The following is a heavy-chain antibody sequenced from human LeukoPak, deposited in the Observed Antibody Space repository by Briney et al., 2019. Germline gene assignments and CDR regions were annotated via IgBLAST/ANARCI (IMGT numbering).Heavy chain of an antibody. D-gene: IGHD2-15*01. CDR3: ARHSRNCSGGYCYLYY. CDR1: GGSISSDSYY. CDR2: IYSGGTT. J-gene: IGHJ4*02. V-gene: IGHV4-39*01. Sequence: PSETLCLTCAVSGGSISSDSYYWGWIRQPPGKGLEWIGSIYSGGTTYYNPSLKSRVTISVDTSKNQFSLKLTSVTAADAAAYYCARHSRNCSGGYCYLYYWGQGTLVTVSS.